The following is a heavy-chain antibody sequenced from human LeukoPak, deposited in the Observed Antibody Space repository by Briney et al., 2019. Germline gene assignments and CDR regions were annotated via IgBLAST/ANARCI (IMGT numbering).Heavy chain of an antibody. J-gene: IGHJ4*02. Sequence: GGSLRLSCAASGFTFDDYAMHWVRQAPGKGLEWVSGINWNGGSIGYADSVKGRFTISRDNAKNSLYLQMNSLRVEDTALYYCARGSSGSYFYFDYWGQGNVVTVSS. V-gene: IGHV3-20*04. D-gene: IGHD1-26*01. CDR3: ARGSSGSYFYFDY. CDR2: INWNGGSI. CDR1: GFTFDDYA.